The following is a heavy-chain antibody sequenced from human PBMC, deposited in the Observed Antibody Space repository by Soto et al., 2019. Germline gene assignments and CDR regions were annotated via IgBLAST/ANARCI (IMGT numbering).Heavy chain of an antibody. V-gene: IGHV1-69*13. Sequence: SVKVSCKASGGTFSSYAISWVRQAPGQGLEWMGGIIPIFGTANYAQKFQGRVTITADESTSTAYMELSSLRSEDTAVYYCAKNAGYSSRWFDYWGQGTLVTVSS. J-gene: IGHJ4*02. CDR1: GGTFSSYA. CDR3: AKNAGYSSRWFDY. D-gene: IGHD6-13*01. CDR2: IIPIFGTA.